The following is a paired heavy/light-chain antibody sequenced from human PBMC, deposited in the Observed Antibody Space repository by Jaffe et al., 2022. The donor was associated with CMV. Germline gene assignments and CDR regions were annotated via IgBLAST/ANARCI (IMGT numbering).Light chain of an antibody. CDR3: QHYYTQTT. V-gene: IGKV1-5*03. CDR1: QSISNW. Sequence: DIQMTQSPSTLSASVGDRVTITCRASQSISNWLAWYQQKPGKAPKLLIYKASSLQSGVPSRFSGSGSGTEFTLTISGLQPDDFATYYCQHYYTQTTFGQGTKVEFK. J-gene: IGKJ1*01. CDR2: KAS.
Heavy chain of an antibody. CDR1: GFNFDDYA. D-gene: IGHD3-22*01. CDR2: ISWNSGTL. Sequence: EVHLVESGGGLVQPGRSLRLSCAASGFNFDDYAMHWVRQAPGKGLEWVSSISWNSGTLYYADSVKGRFTISRDNARNSLNLQMHSLRAEDTAFYYCGRGVGSNAYYLFDYCGQGTLVTVSS. J-gene: IGHJ4*02. CDR3: GRGVGSNAYYLFDY. V-gene: IGHV3-9*01.